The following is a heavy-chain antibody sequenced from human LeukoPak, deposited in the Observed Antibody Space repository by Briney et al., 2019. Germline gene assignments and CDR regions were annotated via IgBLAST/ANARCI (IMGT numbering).Heavy chain of an antibody. CDR3: TMESYFLLSNWFHP. CDR2: FDPEDGET. CDR1: GDMLTELP. J-gene: IGHJ5*02. V-gene: IGHV1-24*01. Sequence: ASVQVSCKVSGDMLTELPMHWVRQAPGKGLEWMGSFDPEDGETIYAQKFQGRVSMTEDTSIDTAYMELSSLRSDDTAVYYCTMESYFLLSNWFHPWGQGTLVTVSS. D-gene: IGHD3-10*01.